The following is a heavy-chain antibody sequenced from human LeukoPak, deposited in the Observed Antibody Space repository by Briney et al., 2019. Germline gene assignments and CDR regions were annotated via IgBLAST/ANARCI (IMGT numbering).Heavy chain of an antibody. CDR3: ARGFHPLEYSSPTDAFDI. Sequence: PSETLSLTCTVSGGSISSYYWSWIRQPPGKGLEWIGYIYYSGSTNYNPSLKSRVTISVDTSKNQFSLKLSSVTAADTAVYYCARGFHPLEYSSPTDAFDIWGQGTMVTVSS. D-gene: IGHD6-6*01. CDR1: GGSISSYY. CDR2: IYYSGST. V-gene: IGHV4-59*01. J-gene: IGHJ3*02.